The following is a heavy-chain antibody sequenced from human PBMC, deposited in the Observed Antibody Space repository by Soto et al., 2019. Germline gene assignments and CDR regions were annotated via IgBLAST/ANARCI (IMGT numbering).Heavy chain of an antibody. D-gene: IGHD3-16*01. J-gene: IGHJ2*01. V-gene: IGHV4-30-4*01. CDR2: IYYSGST. CDR1: GGSISSGDYY. CDR3: ARAPWGEPFDL. Sequence: SETLSLTCTVSGGSISSGDYYWSWIRQPPGKGLEWIGYIYYSGSTYYNPSLKSRVTISVDTSKNQFSLKLSSATAADTAVYYCARAPWGEPFDLWGRGTLVTVSS.